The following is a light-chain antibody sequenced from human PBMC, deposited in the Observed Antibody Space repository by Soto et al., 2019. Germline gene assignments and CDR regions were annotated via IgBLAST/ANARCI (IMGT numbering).Light chain of an antibody. CDR1: QSVSSSY. Sequence: EIVLTQSPATLSLSPGERATLSCRASQSVSSSYLAWYQQKPGQAPRLLIYDASSRATGIPDRFSGSGSGTDFTLTISRLEPEDFAVHYCQQYGSSPKWTFGQGTKVEIK. CDR2: DAS. V-gene: IGKV3-20*01. CDR3: QQYGSSPKWT. J-gene: IGKJ1*01.